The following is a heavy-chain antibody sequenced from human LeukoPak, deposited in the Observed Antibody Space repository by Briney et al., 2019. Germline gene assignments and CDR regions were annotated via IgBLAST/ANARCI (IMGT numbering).Heavy chain of an antibody. CDR3: ARRQESYDSSGYQKPRAEYFQH. J-gene: IGHJ1*01. CDR1: GYTFTSYD. Sequence: EASVKVSCKASGYTFTSYDINWVRQATGQGLEWMGWMNPNSGNTGYAQKFQGRVTMTRNTSISTAYMELSSLRSEDTAVYYCARRQESYDSSGYQKPRAEYFQHWGQGTLVTVSS. D-gene: IGHD3-22*01. V-gene: IGHV1-8*01. CDR2: MNPNSGNT.